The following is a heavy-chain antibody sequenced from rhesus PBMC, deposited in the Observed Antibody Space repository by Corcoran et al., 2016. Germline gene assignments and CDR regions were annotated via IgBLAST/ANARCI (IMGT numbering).Heavy chain of an antibody. J-gene: IGHJ5-2*02. D-gene: IGHD3-22*01. CDR2: IRSGRIS. Sequence: QVQLQQWGEGLVKPSETLSLTCAVYGGSVSGYWWGWFRQPPGKGLEWIGRIRSGRISNYNPSLKSRVTMSIGTSKNQCSLKLSAVTAADTAVDYCARISGTGVIMAHSLDVWGRGVLVTVSS. CDR3: ARISGTGVIMAHSLDV. CDR1: GGSVSGYW. V-gene: IGHV4-160*01.